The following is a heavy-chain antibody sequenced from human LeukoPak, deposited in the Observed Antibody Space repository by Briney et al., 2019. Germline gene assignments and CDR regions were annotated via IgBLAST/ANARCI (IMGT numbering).Heavy chain of an antibody. CDR1: GFTFSSYS. V-gene: IGHV3-21*01. J-gene: IGHJ4*02. CDR2: ISSSSSYI. D-gene: IGHD3-22*01. Sequence: PGGSLRLSCAASGFTFSSYSMNWVRQAPGKGLEWVSSISSSSSYIYYADSVKGRFTISRDNAKNSLYLQMNSLRAEDTAVYYCARDSLGYYDSSGYRGYYFDYWGQGTLVTVSS. CDR3: ARDSLGYYDSSGYRGYYFDY.